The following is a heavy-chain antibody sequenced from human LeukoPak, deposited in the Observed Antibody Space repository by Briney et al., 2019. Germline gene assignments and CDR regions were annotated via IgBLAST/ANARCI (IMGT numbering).Heavy chain of an antibody. CDR2: VKPDGSEK. CDR1: GFTFSNYW. Sequence: PGGSLRLSCAASGFTFSNYWMTWVRQAPGKGLEWVAHVKPDGSEKSYVDSVKGRFTISRDNAQNSLYLQMNSLRAEDTAVYYCARDRGYYVFDYWGRGTLVTVSS. CDR3: ARDRGYYVFDY. V-gene: IGHV3-7*01. D-gene: IGHD3-22*01. J-gene: IGHJ4*02.